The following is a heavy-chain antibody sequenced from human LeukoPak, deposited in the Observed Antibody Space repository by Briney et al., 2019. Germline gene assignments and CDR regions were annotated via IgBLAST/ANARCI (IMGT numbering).Heavy chain of an antibody. CDR3: ARDSPGYYDSSGYHNVEYFQH. CDR1: GFTFSSYW. V-gene: IGHV3-74*01. J-gene: IGHJ1*01. D-gene: IGHD3-22*01. CDR2: INSDGSST. Sequence: GGSLRLSCAASGFTFSSYWMHWVRQAPGKGLVWVSRINSDGSSTNYADSVKGRFTISRDNAKNTLYLQMNSLRAEDTAVYYCARDSPGYYDSSGYHNVEYFQHWGQGTLVTVSS.